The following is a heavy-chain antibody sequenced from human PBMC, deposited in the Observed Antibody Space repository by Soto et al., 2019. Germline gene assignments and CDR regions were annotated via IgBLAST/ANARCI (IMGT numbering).Heavy chain of an antibody. V-gene: IGHV1-8*01. CDR1: GYTFTNND. J-gene: IGHJ5*02. Sequence: ASVKVSCKASGYTFTNNDVSWVRQATGQGLEWMGWMNPGSGDTGYAQKFQGRVTITRDISIATAYMELTSLTSEDTAIYYCARMESFGSLNWFDPWGQGTLVTVSS. D-gene: IGHD5-18*01. CDR2: MNPGSGDT. CDR3: ARMESFGSLNWFDP.